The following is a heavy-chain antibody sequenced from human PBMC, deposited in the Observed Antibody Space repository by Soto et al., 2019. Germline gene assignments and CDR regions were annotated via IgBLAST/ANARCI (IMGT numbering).Heavy chain of an antibody. D-gene: IGHD2-2*01. J-gene: IGHJ4*02. V-gene: IGHV1-3*05. CDR2: INAGNGNT. Sequence: QVQLVQSGAEEKKPGASVKVSCKASGYTFTSYAMHWVRQAPGQRLEWMGWINAGNGNTKYSQKFQGRVTLTTAPSAITAYMDLSSLRSEDTAVYYCPRDVAPADYWGLGTLFTVSS. CDR1: GYTFTSYA. CDR3: PRDVAPADY.